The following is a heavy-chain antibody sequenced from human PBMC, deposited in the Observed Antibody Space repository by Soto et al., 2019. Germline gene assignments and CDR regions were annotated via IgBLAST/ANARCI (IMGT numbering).Heavy chain of an antibody. CDR2: ISSSGSTI. D-gene: IGHD2-2*01. CDR3: ARGGYCSSTSCWLRDYGMDV. V-gene: IGHV3-48*03. CDR1: GFTFSSYE. J-gene: IGHJ6*02. Sequence: GGSLRLSCAASGFTFSSYEMNWVRQAPGKGLEWVSYISSSGSTIYYADSVKGRFTISRDNAKNSLYLQMNSLRAEDTAVYYCARGGYCSSTSCWLRDYGMDVWGQRTTVTVSS.